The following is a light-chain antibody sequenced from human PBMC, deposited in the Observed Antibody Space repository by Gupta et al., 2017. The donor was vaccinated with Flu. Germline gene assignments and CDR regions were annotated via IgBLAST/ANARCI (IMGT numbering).Light chain of an antibody. CDR2: KAS. J-gene: IGKJ1*01. V-gene: IGKV1-5*03. CDR3: QHDNSSSWT. CDR1: QSIGSW. Sequence: PSTLSASVGDRVTSTCRASQSIGSWLDWYQQKPGKAPKLLIYKASTVENGVPSRFSGSGSGTEFTLTISSRQPDDFATYYCQHDNSSSWTFGQGTKVEIK.